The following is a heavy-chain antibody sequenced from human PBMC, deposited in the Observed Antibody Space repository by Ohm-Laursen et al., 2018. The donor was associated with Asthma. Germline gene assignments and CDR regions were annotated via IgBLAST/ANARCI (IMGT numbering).Heavy chain of an antibody. CDR1: GGSISSYY. CDR3: ARVLDDSSGYGFDF. D-gene: IGHD3-22*01. J-gene: IGHJ4*02. V-gene: IGHV4-59*01. CDR2: IYYSGST. Sequence: TLSLTCTVSGGSISSYYWSWIRQPPGKGLEWIGYIYYSGSTNYNPSLKSRVTISVDTSKNQFSLKLSSVTAADTAVYYCARVLDDSSGYGFDFWGQGTLVTVPS.